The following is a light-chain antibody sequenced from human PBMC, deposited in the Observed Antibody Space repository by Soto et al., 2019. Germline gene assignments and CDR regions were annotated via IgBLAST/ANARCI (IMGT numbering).Light chain of an antibody. Sequence: QSVLTQPPSASGTPGQRVTISCSGSSSNIGTNYVYWYKQLPGTAPKLLIYCNDQRPSGVPDRLSGSKSGTSASLAISGLRSEDEADYYCSSYAGSNNFVFGTGTKVTVL. CDR3: SSYAGSNNFV. V-gene: IGLV1-47*02. CDR1: SSNIGTNY. J-gene: IGLJ1*01. CDR2: CND.